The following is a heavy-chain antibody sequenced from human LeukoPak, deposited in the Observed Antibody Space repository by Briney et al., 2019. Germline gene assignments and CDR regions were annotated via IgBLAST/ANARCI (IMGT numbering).Heavy chain of an antibody. CDR1: ADSISSSRYS. CDR2: AYYIMTT. Sequence: SETLSLTCTVSADSISSSRYSWAWLRRPPGRGLEWIGAAYYIMTTYYSPSLKSRAAISVDTSNSQFSLRLSSVTAADTAIYYCARLSAEGDSYFDSWGQGTLVSVSS. V-gene: IGHV4-39*01. D-gene: IGHD2-21*02. CDR3: ARLSAEGDSYFDS. J-gene: IGHJ4*02.